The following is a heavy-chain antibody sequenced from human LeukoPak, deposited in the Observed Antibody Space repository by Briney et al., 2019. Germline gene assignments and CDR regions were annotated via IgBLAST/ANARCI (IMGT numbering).Heavy chain of an antibody. CDR3: ARDQGLTGYFDY. V-gene: IGHV1-46*01. CDR1: GYSFTNYY. J-gene: IGHJ4*02. CDR2: INPSGGST. D-gene: IGHD3-9*01. Sequence: GASVKVSCKTSGYSFTNYYMHWVRQAPGQGLEWMGIINPSGGSTNYAQKFQGRVTMTRDTSTRTVYMELSSLRSEDTGVYYCARDQGLTGYFDYWGQGTLVTVSS.